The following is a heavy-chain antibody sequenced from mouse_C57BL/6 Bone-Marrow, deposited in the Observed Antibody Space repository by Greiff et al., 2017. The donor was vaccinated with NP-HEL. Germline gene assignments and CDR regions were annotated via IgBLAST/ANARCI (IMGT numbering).Heavy chain of an antibody. V-gene: IGHV1-63*01. D-gene: IGHD4-1*01. CDR2: IYPGGGYT. J-gene: IGHJ1*03. CDR1: GYTFTNYW. CDR3: AREGTGTWDFDV. Sequence: QLQQSGAELVRPGTSVKMSCKASGYTFTNYWIGWAKQRPGHGLEWIGDIYPGGGYTNYNEKFKGKASLTADKSSSTAYMQFSSLTSEDSAIYYCAREGTGTWDFDVWGTGTTVTVSS.